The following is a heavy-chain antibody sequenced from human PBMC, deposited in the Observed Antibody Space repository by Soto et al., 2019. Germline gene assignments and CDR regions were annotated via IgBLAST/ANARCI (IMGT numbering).Heavy chain of an antibody. CDR3: ARLANWFDP. CDR2: IYYSGST. J-gene: IGHJ5*02. CDR1: GGSSSSYY. V-gene: IGHV4-59*01. Sequence: LSLTCTVSGGSSSSYYWSWIRQPPGKGLEWIGYIYYSGSTNYNPSLKSRVAISVDTPKNQFSLKLSSVTAADTAVYYCARLANWFDPWGQGTLVTVSS. D-gene: IGHD6-19*01.